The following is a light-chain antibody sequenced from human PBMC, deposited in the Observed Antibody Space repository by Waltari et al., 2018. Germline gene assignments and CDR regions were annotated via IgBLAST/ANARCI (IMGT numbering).Light chain of an antibody. J-gene: IGLJ3*02. V-gene: IGLV3-21*02. CDR1: NIGSNS. Sequence: SYVLTQPPSVSVAPGQTATITCGGNNIGSNSVPWYQPKSGQAPGVVVYDDTDRPSGIPERFSGSNSRDTATLTISRVEAGDEADYSCQVWDRSSDHWLFGGGTKLTVL. CDR3: QVWDRSSDHWL. CDR2: DDT.